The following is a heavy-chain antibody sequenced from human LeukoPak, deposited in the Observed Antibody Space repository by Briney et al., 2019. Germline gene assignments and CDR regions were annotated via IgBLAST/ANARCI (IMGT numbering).Heavy chain of an antibody. J-gene: IGHJ5*02. CDR2: ISYDGSTK. Sequence: GRSLRLSCAASGFEFNVYAMHWVRQAPGKGLGWVAMISYDGSTKYYAAPVKGRFTISRDNSKTTLFLQMDSLRPEDTAVYYCARGEPFNSWGQGTLVTVSS. CDR1: GFEFNVYA. CDR3: ARGEPFNS. V-gene: IGHV3-30*04. D-gene: IGHD1-26*01.